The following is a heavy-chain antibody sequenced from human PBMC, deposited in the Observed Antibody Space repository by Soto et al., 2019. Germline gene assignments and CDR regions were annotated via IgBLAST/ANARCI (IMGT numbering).Heavy chain of an antibody. V-gene: IGHV4-59*01. CDR1: GGSISSYY. Sequence: PSETLSLTCTGSGGSISSYYWSWIRQPPGKGLEWIGYIYYSGSTNYNPSLKSRVTISVDTSKNQFSLKLSSVTAADTAVYYCARNRGSYYDWFDPWGQGTLVTVSS. CDR2: IYYSGST. D-gene: IGHD1-26*01. CDR3: ARNRGSYYDWFDP. J-gene: IGHJ5*02.